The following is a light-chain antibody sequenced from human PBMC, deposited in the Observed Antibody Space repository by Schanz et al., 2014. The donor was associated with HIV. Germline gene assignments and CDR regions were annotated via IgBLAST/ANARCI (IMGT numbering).Light chain of an antibody. CDR1: RSVNSN. J-gene: IGKJ1*01. V-gene: IGKV3-20*01. Sequence: EIVMTQSPVTLSVSPGERVTLSCRASRSVNSNLAWYQQKPGQAPRLLIYGASSRATGIPDRFSGSGSGTDFTLTISRLEPEDFAVYYCQQYGSSRTFGQGTKVEIK. CDR3: QQYGSSRT. CDR2: GAS.